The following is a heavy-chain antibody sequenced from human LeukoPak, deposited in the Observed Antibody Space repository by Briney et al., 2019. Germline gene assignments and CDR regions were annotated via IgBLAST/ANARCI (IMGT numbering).Heavy chain of an antibody. CDR2: INHSGST. CDR1: GGSFSGYY. J-gene: IGHJ4*02. Sequence: SETLSLTCAVYGGSFSGYYWSWIRQPPGKGPEWIGEINHSGSTNYNPSLKSRVTISVDTSKNQFSLKLSSVTAANTAVYYCARTPIFYDILTGYQEFDYWGQGTLVTVSS. D-gene: IGHD3-9*01. CDR3: ARTPIFYDILTGYQEFDY. V-gene: IGHV4-34*01.